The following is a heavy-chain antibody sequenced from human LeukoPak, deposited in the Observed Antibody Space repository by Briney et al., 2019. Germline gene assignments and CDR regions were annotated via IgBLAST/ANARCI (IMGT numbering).Heavy chain of an antibody. Sequence: SETLSVTCTVSGGSISSSSYYWGWIRQPPGKGLEWIGSIYYSGSTYYNPSLKSRVTISVDTSKNQFSLKLSSVTAADTAVYYCARGPSHLTPFLSLWGQGTLVTVSS. CDR2: IYYSGST. J-gene: IGHJ4*02. CDR3: ARGPSHLTPFLSL. CDR1: GGSISSSSYY. D-gene: IGHD4-23*01. V-gene: IGHV4-39*01.